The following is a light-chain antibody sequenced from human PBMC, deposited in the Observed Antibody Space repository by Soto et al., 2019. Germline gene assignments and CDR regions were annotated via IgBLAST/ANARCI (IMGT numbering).Light chain of an antibody. Sequence: IQMTQSSSSLSASGVDRGTSTFRASLPISNYLAWYQQKPGKAPKLLIYGASSLQSGVPSRFSGSGSGTRFTLTVSSLQPEDVATYYCLHDYSYPWTFGQGTKVDI. V-gene: IGKV1-6*01. CDR2: GAS. CDR3: LHDYSYPWT. CDR1: LPISNY. J-gene: IGKJ1*01.